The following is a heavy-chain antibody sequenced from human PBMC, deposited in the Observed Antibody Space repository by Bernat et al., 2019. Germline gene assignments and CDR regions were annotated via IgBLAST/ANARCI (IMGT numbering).Heavy chain of an antibody. CDR2: IYWDDDK. D-gene: IGHD1-26*01. V-gene: IGHV2-5*02. Sequence: QITFKESGPTLVKPTQTLTLTCTFSGFSLITCGVGVGWIRHPPGKALEWLALIYWDDDKSYSPSLKSRLTITKDTSKNQVVLTMTSMGPVDTATYYCASSLVGGTCADAFDIWGQGTMVTVSS. CDR1: GFSLITCGVG. J-gene: IGHJ3*02. CDR3: ASSLVGGTCADAFDI.